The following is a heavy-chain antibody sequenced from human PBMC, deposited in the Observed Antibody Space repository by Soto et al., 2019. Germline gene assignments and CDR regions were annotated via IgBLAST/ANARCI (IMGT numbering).Heavy chain of an antibody. J-gene: IGHJ4*02. D-gene: IGHD3-9*01. CDR2: IIPILGIA. CDR1: GGTFSSYA. CDR3: ARDGAPVLRYLDWFGVYPFDY. Sequence: ASVKVSCKASGGTFSSYAISWVRQAPGQGLEWMGRIIPILGIANYAQKFQGRVTITADKSTSTAYMELSSLRSEDTGVYYCARDGAPVLRYLDWFGVYPFDYWGQGTLVTVSS. V-gene: IGHV1-69*04.